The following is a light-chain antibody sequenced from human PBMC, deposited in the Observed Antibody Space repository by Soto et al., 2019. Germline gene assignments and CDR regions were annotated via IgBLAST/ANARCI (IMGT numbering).Light chain of an antibody. CDR1: QSVLYSSNNKNY. V-gene: IGKV4-1*01. J-gene: IGKJ2*01. Sequence: DIVMTQSPDSLAVSLGERATINCKSSQSVLYSSNNKNYLAWYQQKPGQPPKLLIYWASTRESGVPDRFSGSGSGTEFTIPISSLQAEDVAVYYCQQYYSTPYTFGQGTKLEIK. CDR3: QQYYSTPYT. CDR2: WAS.